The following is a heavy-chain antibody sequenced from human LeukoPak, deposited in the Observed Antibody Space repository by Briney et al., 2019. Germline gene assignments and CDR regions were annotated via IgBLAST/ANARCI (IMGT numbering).Heavy chain of an antibody. CDR1: GFTFSSYG. J-gene: IGHJ6*04. D-gene: IGHD3-10*02. Sequence: PGGSLRLSCAASGFTFSSYGMSWVRQAPGKGLEWVSGVSGSGDSTHYADSVKGRFTISRDNAKNSLYLQMNSLRAEDTAVYYCAELGITMIGGVWGKGTTVTISS. V-gene: IGHV3-23*01. CDR3: AELGITMIGGV. CDR2: VSGSGDST.